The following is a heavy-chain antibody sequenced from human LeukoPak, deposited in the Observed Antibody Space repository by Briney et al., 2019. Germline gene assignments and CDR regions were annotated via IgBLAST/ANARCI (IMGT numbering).Heavy chain of an antibody. Sequence: ASVKVSCKASGGTFSSYAISWVRQAPGQGLEWMGIINPSGGSTSYAQKFQGRVTVTRDTSTSTVYMELSSLRSEDTAVYYCARKAGPRDDYYDSSGYSAFDIWGQGTMVTVSS. D-gene: IGHD3-22*01. CDR3: ARKAGPRDDYYDSSGYSAFDI. CDR2: INPSGGST. V-gene: IGHV1-46*01. J-gene: IGHJ3*02. CDR1: GGTFSSYA.